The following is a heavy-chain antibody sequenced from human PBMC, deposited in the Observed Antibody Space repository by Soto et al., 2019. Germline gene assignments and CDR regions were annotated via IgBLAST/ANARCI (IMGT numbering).Heavy chain of an antibody. CDR1: GYTFTSYA. CDR3: ARAPAIVAAAGTEFPFDY. J-gene: IGHJ4*02. D-gene: IGHD6-13*01. Sequence: GASVKVSCKASGYTFTSYAMHWVRQAPGQRLEWMGWINAGNGNTKYSQKFQGRVTITRDTSASTAYMELSSLRSEDTAVYYCARAPAIVAAAGTEFPFDYWGQGTLVTVSS. V-gene: IGHV1-3*01. CDR2: INAGNGNT.